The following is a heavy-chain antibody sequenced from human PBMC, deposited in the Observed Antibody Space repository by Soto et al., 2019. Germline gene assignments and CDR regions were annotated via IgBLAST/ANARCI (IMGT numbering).Heavy chain of an antibody. Sequence: ASVKVSCKAPGYTFTSYYMHWVRQAPGQGLEWMGIINPSGGSTSYAQKFQGRVTMTRDTSTSTVYMELSSLRSEDTAVYYCARRAGRWWFDPWGQGTLVTVSS. CDR2: INPSGGST. J-gene: IGHJ5*02. V-gene: IGHV1-46*01. CDR3: ARRAGRWWFDP. D-gene: IGHD6-13*01. CDR1: GYTFTSYY.